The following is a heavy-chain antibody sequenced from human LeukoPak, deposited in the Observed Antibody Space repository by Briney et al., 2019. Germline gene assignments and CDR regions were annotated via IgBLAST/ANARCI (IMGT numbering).Heavy chain of an antibody. CDR3: ARLAPGNYAILTGDPKVVFDY. J-gene: IGHJ4*02. Sequence: SEKLSRTGTGSGGSSSSFCWSWIRQRPGQGLEGSGYVHSSGSIKYKPSLKSRLIISVDMSKTQFSLKLRSVSVADTAVYYCARLAPGNYAILTGDPKVVFDYWGQGALVTVSS. D-gene: IGHD3-9*01. V-gene: IGHV4-59*01. CDR2: VHSSGSI. CDR1: GGSSSSFC.